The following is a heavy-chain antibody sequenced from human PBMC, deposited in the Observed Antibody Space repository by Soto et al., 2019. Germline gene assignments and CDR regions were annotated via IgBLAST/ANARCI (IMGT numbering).Heavy chain of an antibody. Sequence: HPGGSLRLSCAASGFTFSSYAMSWVRQAPGKGREWVSAISGSGGSTYYADSVKGRFTISRDNSKNTLYLQMNSLRAEDTAVYYCAKDRLMVYAKTNWFDPWGQGTLVTVSS. V-gene: IGHV3-23*01. CDR1: GFTFSSYA. CDR3: AKDRLMVYAKTNWFDP. J-gene: IGHJ5*02. CDR2: ISGSGGST. D-gene: IGHD2-8*01.